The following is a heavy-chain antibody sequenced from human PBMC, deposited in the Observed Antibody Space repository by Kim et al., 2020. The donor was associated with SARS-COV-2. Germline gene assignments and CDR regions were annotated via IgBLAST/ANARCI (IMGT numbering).Heavy chain of an antibody. Sequence: GGSLRLSCAASGFTFSDHYMDWVRQAPGKGLQWVARIRNKANSYTTEYAASGKCRLGTARDDTKNSLYLHMNSLKTEDTAVYYGVRAARGLQLSFDYCGQGSLVTVSS. CDR1: GFTFSDHY. D-gene: IGHD4-4*01. CDR3: VRAARGLQLSFDY. CDR2: IRNKANSYTT. J-gene: IGHJ4*02. V-gene: IGHV3-72*01.